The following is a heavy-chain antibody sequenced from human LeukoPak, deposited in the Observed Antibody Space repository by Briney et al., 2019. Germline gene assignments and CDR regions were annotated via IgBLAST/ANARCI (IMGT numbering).Heavy chain of an antibody. D-gene: IGHD5-24*01. J-gene: IGHJ4*02. CDR1: GFTFSVSA. CDR2: IRSKANNYAT. V-gene: IGHV3-73*01. Sequence: RGSLRLSCAVSGFTFSVSAMHWVRQASGKGLGWVGRIRSKANNYATSYAATVKGRFSMAREDSNNTAYLQMTSLQTEDTAVYYCSLSEDGYKLGYWGQGTLVSVSS. CDR3: SLSEDGYKLGY.